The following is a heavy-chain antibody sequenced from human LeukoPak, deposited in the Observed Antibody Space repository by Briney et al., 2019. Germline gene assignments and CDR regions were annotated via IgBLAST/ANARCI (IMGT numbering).Heavy chain of an antibody. V-gene: IGHV3-9*01. Sequence: PGGSLRLSCAASGFTFDDYAMHWVRQAPGKGLELVSGISWNSGRIVYANSVKGRFTISRDNAKNSLYLQMNSLRAEDTALYYCAKGGVAVAGTGSVDYWGQGTLVTVSS. CDR3: AKGGVAVAGTGSVDY. CDR2: ISWNSGRI. D-gene: IGHD6-19*01. CDR1: GFTFDDYA. J-gene: IGHJ4*02.